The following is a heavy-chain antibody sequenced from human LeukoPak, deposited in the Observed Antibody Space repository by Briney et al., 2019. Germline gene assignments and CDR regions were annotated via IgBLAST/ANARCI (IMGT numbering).Heavy chain of an antibody. J-gene: IGHJ6*02. V-gene: IGHV1-69*06. CDR3: ATVGPDSSRNPYYYGMDV. CDR1: GGTFSSYA. CDR2: IIPIFGTA. Sequence: SVKVSCKASGGTFSSYAVSWVRQAPGQGLEWMGGIIPIFGTANYAQKFQGRVTMTEDTSTDTSYMELSSLRSEDTAVYYCATVGPDSSRNPYYYGMDVWGQGTTVTVSS. D-gene: IGHD6-13*01.